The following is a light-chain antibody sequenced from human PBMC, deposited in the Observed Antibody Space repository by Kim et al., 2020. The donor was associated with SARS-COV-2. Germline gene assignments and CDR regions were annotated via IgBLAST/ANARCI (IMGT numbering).Light chain of an antibody. CDR2: SNN. J-gene: IGLJ3*02. V-gene: IGLV1-44*01. Sequence: GQRVTISCSGSSSNVGNNSVNWYQHLPGTAPTLLIHSNNRRPSGVPDRFSGSKSGTSASLVISGLRSEDESQYYCATWDDNRNGWVFGGGTQLTVL. CDR3: ATWDDNRNGWV. CDR1: SSNVGNNS.